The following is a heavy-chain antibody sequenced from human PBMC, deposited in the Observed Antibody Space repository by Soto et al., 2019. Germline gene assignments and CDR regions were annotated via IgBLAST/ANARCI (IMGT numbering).Heavy chain of an antibody. CDR3: VDNFWSGYYAPDAFDI. Sequence: GGSLRVSCAASGLNISSYAMSWVRTAPGQGLEWVSAISGSGGSTYYADSVKGRFTISRDNSKNTLYLQMNSPRAEDTAVYYCVDNFWSGYYAPDAFDIWGQGTMVTVSS. J-gene: IGHJ3*02. D-gene: IGHD3-3*01. CDR1: GLNISSYA. CDR2: ISGSGGST. V-gene: IGHV3-23*01.